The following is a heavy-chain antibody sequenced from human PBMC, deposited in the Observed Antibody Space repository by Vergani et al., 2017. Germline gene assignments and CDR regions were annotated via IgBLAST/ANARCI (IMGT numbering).Heavy chain of an antibody. CDR1: GFTFSSYE. Sequence: EVQLVESGGGLVQPGGSLRLSCAASGFTFSSYEMNWVRQAPGKGLEWVSYISSSGSTIYYADSVKGQFTISRDNAKNSLYLQMNSLRAEDTAVYYCARDRGYSGSYTPFDYWGQGTLVTVSS. V-gene: IGHV3-48*03. D-gene: IGHD1-26*01. J-gene: IGHJ4*02. CDR2: ISSSGSTI. CDR3: ARDRGYSGSYTPFDY.